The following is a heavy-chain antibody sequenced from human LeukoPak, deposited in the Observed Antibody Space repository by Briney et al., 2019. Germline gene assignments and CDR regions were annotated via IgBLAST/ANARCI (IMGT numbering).Heavy chain of an antibody. CDR2: IYHGGST. CDR3: ARRAGYTSSWYEY. CDR1: GDSISNNNW. J-gene: IGHJ4*02. D-gene: IGHD6-13*01. V-gene: IGHV4-4*02. Sequence: ASETLSLTCAVSGDSISNNNWWSWVRQPPGMGLEWIGEIYHGGSTNYNPSLKSRVTMSVDRSKNQFSLKLSSVTAADTAVYYCARRAGYTSSWYEYWGQGTLVTVSS.